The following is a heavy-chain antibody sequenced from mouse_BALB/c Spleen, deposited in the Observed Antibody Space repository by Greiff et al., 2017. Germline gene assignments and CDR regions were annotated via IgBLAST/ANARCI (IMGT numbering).Heavy chain of an antibody. J-gene: IGHJ3*01. D-gene: IGHD2-4*01. V-gene: IGHV5-6-5*01. CDR2: ISSGGST. CDR1: GFTFSSYA. CDR3: ARGRGLPAWFAY. Sequence: EVNVVESGGGLVKPGGSLKLSCAASGFTFSSYAMSWVRQTPEKRLEWVASISSGGSTYYPDSVKGRFTISRDNARNILYLQMSSLRSEDTAMYYCARGRGLPAWFAYWGQGTLVTVSA.